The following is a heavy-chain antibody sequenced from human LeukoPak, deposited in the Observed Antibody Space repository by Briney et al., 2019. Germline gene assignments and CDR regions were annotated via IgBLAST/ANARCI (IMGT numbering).Heavy chain of an antibody. CDR3: ARRDSGYCSGTDCLFYWFDP. J-gene: IGHJ5*02. CDR1: GGSNSSYH. Sequence: SSENLSLTCTVSGGSNSSYHLTWIRQPPRKGMEWIGYIYYSGSTNYNPTLKSRVTISIDTSKNQFSLKLNSVTAADTAVYYCARRDSGYCSGTDCLFYWFDPWGQGTLVTVS. CDR2: IYYSGST. D-gene: IGHD2-15*01. V-gene: IGHV4-59*08.